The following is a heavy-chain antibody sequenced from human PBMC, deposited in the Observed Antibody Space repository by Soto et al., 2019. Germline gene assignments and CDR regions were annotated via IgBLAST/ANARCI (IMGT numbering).Heavy chain of an antibody. J-gene: IGHJ4*02. CDR3: AREDILGTRSFDY. D-gene: IGHD1-26*01. V-gene: IGHV3-48*02. CDR1: GFSFSSYE. Sequence: GGSLRLSCAAAGFSFSSYEMNWVRQTPGKGLQLLSYISSNSATIYAPDSGTGRFTIARDNAKNSLYLQMNSLRDEDTAVYYCAREDILGTRSFDYWGQGTLVTVSS. CDR2: ISSNSATI.